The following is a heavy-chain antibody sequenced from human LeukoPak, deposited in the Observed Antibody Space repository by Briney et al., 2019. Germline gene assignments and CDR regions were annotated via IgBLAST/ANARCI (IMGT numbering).Heavy chain of an antibody. D-gene: IGHD1-14*01. J-gene: IGHJ4*02. CDR2: INPSGGST. V-gene: IGHV1-46*01. Sequence: ASVKVSCKASGYTFTSYDINWVRQAPGQGLEWMGIINPSGGSTSYAQKFQGRVTMTRDTSTSTVYMELSSLRSEDTAVYYCARKGGTSRDGWDYWGQGTLVTVSS. CDR3: ARKGGTSRDGWDY. CDR1: GYTFTSYD.